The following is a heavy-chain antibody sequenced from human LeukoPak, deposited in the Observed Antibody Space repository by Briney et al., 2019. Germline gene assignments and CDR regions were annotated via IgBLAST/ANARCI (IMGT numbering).Heavy chain of an antibody. CDR3: ARDLYGGNSQDYYYYMDV. Sequence: PSETLSLTCTVSGGSISSYYWSWIRQPAGKGLEWIGRIYTSGSTNYNPSLKSRVTMSVDTSKNQFSLKLSSVTAADTAVYYCARDLYGGNSQDYYYYMDVWGKGTTVTVSS. CDR1: GGSISSYY. J-gene: IGHJ6*03. CDR2: IYTSGST. D-gene: IGHD4-23*01. V-gene: IGHV4-4*07.